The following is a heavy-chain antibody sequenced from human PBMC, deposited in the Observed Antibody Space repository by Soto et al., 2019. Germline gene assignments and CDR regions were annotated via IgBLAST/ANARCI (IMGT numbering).Heavy chain of an antibody. CDR3: AREGLVLVPTTVNSDYYYSTMDV. D-gene: IGHD2-2*01. V-gene: IGHV1-69*12. CDR1: GDTFSTYS. J-gene: IGHJ6*02. Sequence: QVQLVQSGAEVKKPGSSVKVSCKASGDTFSTYSITWMRQAPGRGLEWVGGIIPRSAKSDYAQKFEGRVTSTADESTSRADMELSSPRSEDTAVYYCAREGLVLVPTTVNSDYYYSTMDVWGQGTTVTVS. CDR2: IIPRSAKS.